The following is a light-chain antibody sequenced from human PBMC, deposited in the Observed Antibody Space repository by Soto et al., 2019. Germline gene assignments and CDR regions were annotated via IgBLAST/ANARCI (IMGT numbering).Light chain of an antibody. Sequence: EMVLPQPPGPRSFSPGERATLSCRASKSVTTSTLAWYQQKPGQAPRLLIYGASSRATGIPDRFSGSGSGTDFTLTISRLEPEDFAVYYCQQFGSSPLFTFGPGTKVDVK. CDR2: GAS. CDR3: QQFGSSPLFT. CDR1: KSVTTST. V-gene: IGKV3-20*01. J-gene: IGKJ3*01.